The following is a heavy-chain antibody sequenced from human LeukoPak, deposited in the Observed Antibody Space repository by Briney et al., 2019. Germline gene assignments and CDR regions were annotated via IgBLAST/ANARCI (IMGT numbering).Heavy chain of an antibody. J-gene: IGHJ5*02. D-gene: IGHD1-7*01. CDR1: GYTFTGYY. Sequence: ASVKVSCKTSGYTFTGYYMHWVRQAPGQGLEWMGWINPNSGGTNYAQKFQGRVTMTRDTSISTAYMELSRLRSDDTAVYYCARQTGTGNWFDPWGQGTLVTVSS. CDR2: INPNSGGT. V-gene: IGHV1-2*02. CDR3: ARQTGTGNWFDP.